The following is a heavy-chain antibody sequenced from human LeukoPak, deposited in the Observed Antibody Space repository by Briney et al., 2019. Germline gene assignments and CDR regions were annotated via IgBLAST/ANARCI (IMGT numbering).Heavy chain of an antibody. J-gene: IGHJ4*02. CDR1: GFTFSSYA. D-gene: IGHD3-22*01. Sequence: GGSLRLSCAASGFTFSSYAMSWVRQAPGKGLEWVSAISGSGGSAYYADSVKGRFTISRDNSKNTLYLQMNSLRAEDTAVYYCAKDVSGYVNSGVDYWGQGGLVTVSS. V-gene: IGHV3-23*01. CDR3: AKDVSGYVNSGVDY. CDR2: ISGSGGSA.